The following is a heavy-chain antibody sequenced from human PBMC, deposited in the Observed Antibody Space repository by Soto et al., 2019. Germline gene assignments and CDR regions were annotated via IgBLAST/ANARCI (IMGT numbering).Heavy chain of an antibody. Sequence: GGSLRLSCAATGFTFDDYAMHWVRQAPGKGLEWVSGINWKSGNIAYADSVKGRFTISRDNAKNSLYLQMNSLRAEDTALYYCSRVLCYDFWSGYYSWGQGTLVTVSS. CDR3: SRVLCYDFWSGYYS. J-gene: IGHJ4*02. V-gene: IGHV3-9*01. CDR2: INWKSGNI. CDR1: GFTFDDYA. D-gene: IGHD3-3*01.